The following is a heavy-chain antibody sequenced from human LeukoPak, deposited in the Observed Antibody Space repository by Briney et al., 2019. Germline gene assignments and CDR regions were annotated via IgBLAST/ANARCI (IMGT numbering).Heavy chain of an antibody. CDR1: GGSFSGYY. J-gene: IGHJ4*02. CDR2: INHSGST. Sequence: SETLSLTCAVYGGSFSGYYWSWIRQPPGKGLEWIGEINHSGSTNYNPSLKSRVTISVDTSKNQFSLKLSSVTAADTAAYYCARGPRVFDYWGQGTLVTVSS. CDR3: ARGPRVFDY. V-gene: IGHV4-34*01.